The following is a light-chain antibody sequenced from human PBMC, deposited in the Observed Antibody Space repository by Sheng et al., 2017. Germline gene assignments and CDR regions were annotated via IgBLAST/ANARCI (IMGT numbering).Light chain of an antibody. J-gene: IGLJ3*02. CDR2: DDS. Sequence: SYVLTQPPSVSVAPGQTARITCGGSDIGSKGVHWYQQKPGQAPVXVVYDDSDRPSGIPERFSGSISETTATLTISRVEAGDEADFYCQVWDTTPDQGVFGGGTRLTVL. CDR3: QVWDTTPDQGV. V-gene: IGLV3-21*02. CDR1: DIGSKG.